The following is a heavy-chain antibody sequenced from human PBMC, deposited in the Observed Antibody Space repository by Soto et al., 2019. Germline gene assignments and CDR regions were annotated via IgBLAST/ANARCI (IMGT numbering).Heavy chain of an antibody. V-gene: IGHV1-69*13. CDR1: GCTFSSYA. D-gene: IGHD3-22*01. Sequence: ASVKVSCKASGCTFSSYAISWVRQAPGQGLEWMGGIIPIFGTANYAQKFQGRVTITADESTSTAYMELSSLRSEDTAVYYCARDPYYYDSSGYFDYWGQGTLVTVSS. CDR3: ARDPYYYDSSGYFDY. CDR2: IIPIFGTA. J-gene: IGHJ4*02.